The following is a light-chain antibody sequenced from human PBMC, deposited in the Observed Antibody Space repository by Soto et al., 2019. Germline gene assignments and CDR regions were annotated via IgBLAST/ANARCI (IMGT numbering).Light chain of an antibody. V-gene: IGLV1-40*01. CDR1: SSNIGAGFD. CDR2: GNN. CDR3: QSYDNSLV. J-gene: IGLJ1*01. Sequence: QSVLTQPPSVSGAPGQRVTISCTGSSSNIGAGFDVHWYQQLPGTAPRLLIYGNNNRPSGVPDRFSGSKSGSSASLVITGLQADDEADYYCQSYDNSLVFGTGTKLTVL.